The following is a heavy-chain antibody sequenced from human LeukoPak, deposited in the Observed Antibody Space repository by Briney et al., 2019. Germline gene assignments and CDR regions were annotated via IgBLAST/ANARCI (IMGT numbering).Heavy chain of an antibody. J-gene: IGHJ4*02. CDR3: AKDYLPVTTAYFDY. CDR2: ISGSCGST. V-gene: IGHV3-23*01. Sequence: PGGSLRLSCAASGFTFSSYAMSWVRRAPGKGLEWVSAISGSCGSTYYADSVKGRFTISRDNSKNTLYLQMNSLRAEDTAVYYCAKDYLPVTTAYFDYWGQGTLVTVSS. D-gene: IGHD4-17*01. CDR1: GFTFSSYA.